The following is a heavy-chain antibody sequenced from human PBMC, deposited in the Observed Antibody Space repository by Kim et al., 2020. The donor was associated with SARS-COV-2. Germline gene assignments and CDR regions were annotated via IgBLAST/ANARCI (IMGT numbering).Heavy chain of an antibody. CDR3: LRDYWALGGS. J-gene: IGHJ5*02. V-gene: IGHV3-72*01. D-gene: IGHD3-16*01. Sequence: GGSLRLSCAASGFTFSDQFMDWVRQAPGKGLEVVARIRDKGNSYPTEYAASVRGRFTVSRDDSKNSLFLQMNSLTAEDTAVYYCLRDYWALGGSWGQGTLVTVSS. CDR1: GFTFSDQF. CDR2: IRDKGNSYPT.